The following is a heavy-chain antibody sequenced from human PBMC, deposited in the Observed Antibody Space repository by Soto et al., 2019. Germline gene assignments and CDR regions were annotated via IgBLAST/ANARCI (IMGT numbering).Heavy chain of an antibody. J-gene: IGHJ3*02. CDR1: GYTFTGYY. V-gene: IGHV1-2*04. CDR2: INPNSGGT. D-gene: IGHD6-13*01. Sequence: ASVKVSCKASGYTFTGYYMHWVRQAPGQGLEWMGWINPNSGGTNYAQKFQGWVTMTRDTSISTAYMELSRLRSDDTAVYYCARGHIPRGWQQLVLGAFDIWGQGTMVTVSS. CDR3: ARGHIPRGWQQLVLGAFDI.